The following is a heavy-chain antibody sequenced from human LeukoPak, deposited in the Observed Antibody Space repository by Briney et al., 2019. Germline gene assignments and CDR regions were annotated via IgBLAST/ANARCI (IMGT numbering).Heavy chain of an antibody. J-gene: IGHJ4*02. CDR1: GFTFITYA. D-gene: IGHD4-17*01. Sequence: GGSLRLSCAASGFTFITYAMSWVRQAPGKGPEWVSSISSSSSYIYYADSVKGRFTISRDNAKNSLYLQMNSLRAEDTAVYYCATVTTGSPRHFDYWGQGTLVTVSS. CDR3: ATVTTGSPRHFDY. V-gene: IGHV3-21*01. CDR2: ISSSSSYI.